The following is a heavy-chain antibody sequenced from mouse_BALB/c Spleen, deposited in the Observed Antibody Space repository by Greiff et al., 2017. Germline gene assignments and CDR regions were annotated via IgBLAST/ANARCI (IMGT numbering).Heavy chain of an antibody. V-gene: IGHV5-6*01. J-gene: IGHJ2*01. D-gene: IGHD2-3*01. CDR1: GFTFSSYG. CDR3: ARHDGTWYFDY. CDR2: ISSGGSYT. Sequence: EVQLVESGGDLVKPGGSLKLSCAASGFTFSSYGMSWVRQTPDKRLEWVATISSGGSYTYYPDSVKGRFTISRDNAKNTLYLQMSSLKSEDTAMYYCARHDGTWYFDYWGQGTTLTVSS.